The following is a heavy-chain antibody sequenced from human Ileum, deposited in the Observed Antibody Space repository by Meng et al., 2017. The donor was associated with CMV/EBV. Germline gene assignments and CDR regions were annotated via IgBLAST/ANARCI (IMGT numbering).Heavy chain of an antibody. Sequence: GESLKISCVVSGFTFDDYAMHWVRQAPGKGLEWVSAINWNGGSIGYVDSVKGRFTISRDNAKNSLYLQMNSLRAEDTALYYCARDRGWLRFDYWGQGALVTVSS. V-gene: IGHV3-20*04. CDR1: GFTFDDYA. CDR3: ARDRGWLRFDY. CDR2: INWNGGSI. J-gene: IGHJ4*02. D-gene: IGHD6-19*01.